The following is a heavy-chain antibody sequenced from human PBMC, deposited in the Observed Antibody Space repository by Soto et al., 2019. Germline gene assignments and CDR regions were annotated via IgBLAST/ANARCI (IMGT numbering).Heavy chain of an antibody. J-gene: IGHJ6*02. V-gene: IGHV4-31*03. CDR2: IYYSGST. Sequence: QVQLQESGPGLVKPSQTLSLTCTVSGGSISSGGYYWSWIRQHPGKGLEWIGYIYYSGSTYYNPSPKSRVNISVDTSKNQFSLKLSSVTAADTGVYFWGRVGPYYGMDVWGQGTTVTVSS. CDR1: GGSISSGGYY. CDR3: GRVGPYYGMDV.